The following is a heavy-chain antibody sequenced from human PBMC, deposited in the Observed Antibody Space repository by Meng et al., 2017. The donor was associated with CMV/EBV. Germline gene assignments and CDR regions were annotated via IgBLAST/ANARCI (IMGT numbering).Heavy chain of an antibody. Sequence: YGGSFSGYYWSCIRQPPGKGLELIGEINHSGSTNYTPSLKSRVTISVDTSKNQFSLKLSSVTAADTAVYYCARSVVVIATRRGYFDLWGRGTLVTVSS. V-gene: IGHV4-34*01. J-gene: IGHJ2*01. D-gene: IGHD2-21*01. CDR2: INHSGST. CDR1: GGSFSGYY. CDR3: ARSVVVIATRRGYFDL.